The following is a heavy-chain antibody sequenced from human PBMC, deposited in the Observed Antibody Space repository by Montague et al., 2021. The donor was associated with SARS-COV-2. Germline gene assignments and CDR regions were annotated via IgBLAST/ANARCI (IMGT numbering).Heavy chain of an antibody. V-gene: IGHV3-7*03. CDR3: AREKTVRGIYYFGMDV. D-gene: IGHD4-11*01. J-gene: IGHJ6*02. Sequence: SLRLSCAASDFSLDLSWMSWVRQAPGKGLEWVANIMADGSQKYYVDSVKGQFTISRDKAYKSVYLQMNSLRVEDTAVYYCAREKTVRGIYYFGMDVWGQGTTVTVSS. CDR1: DFSLDLSW. CDR2: IMADGSQK.